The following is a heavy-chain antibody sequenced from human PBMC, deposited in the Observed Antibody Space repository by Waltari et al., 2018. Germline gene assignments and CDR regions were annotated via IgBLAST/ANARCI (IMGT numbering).Heavy chain of an antibody. CDR1: GSTFSSYS. V-gene: IGHV3-21*01. CDR2: ISSSSSYI. D-gene: IGHD3-10*01. CDR3: ARDLGVQGVPYNNWFDP. Sequence: EVQLVESGGGLVKPGGSLRLSCAASGSTFSSYSMNWVRQAPGKGLEWVSSISSSSSYIYYADSVKGRFTISRDNAKNSLYLQMNSLRAEDTAVYYCARDLGVQGVPYNNWFDPWGQGTLVTVSS. J-gene: IGHJ5*02.